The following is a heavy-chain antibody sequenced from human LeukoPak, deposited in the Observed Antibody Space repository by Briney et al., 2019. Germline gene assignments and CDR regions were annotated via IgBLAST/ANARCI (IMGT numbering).Heavy chain of an antibody. V-gene: IGHV3-66*02. Sequence: PGGSLRLSCAASGFTVSSNYMSWVRQAPGKGLEWVSVISSGGNTYYADSVKGRFTISRDNSKNTVYLQMNSLGAEDTALYYCAREVRGYYFDYWGQGTLVTVSS. CDR3: AREVRGYYFDY. CDR2: ISSGGNT. D-gene: IGHD2-21*01. J-gene: IGHJ4*02. CDR1: GFTVSSNY.